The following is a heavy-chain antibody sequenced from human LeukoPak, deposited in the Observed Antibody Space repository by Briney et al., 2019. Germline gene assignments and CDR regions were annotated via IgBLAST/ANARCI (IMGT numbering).Heavy chain of an antibody. CDR2: IRTNIEGETT. CDR3: TTERNWELLRPYGLDI. CDR1: GFNFNYVW. J-gene: IGHJ6*02. V-gene: IGHV3-15*01. D-gene: IGHD1-26*01. Sequence: AGGSLRLSCAASGFNFNYVWMDWVRQAPGKELEWVGRIRTNIEGETTDYAAPVRGRFTISRDDPKTTMYLHMNSLKTEDSAVYFCTTERNWELLRPYGLDIWGQGTTVTVSS.